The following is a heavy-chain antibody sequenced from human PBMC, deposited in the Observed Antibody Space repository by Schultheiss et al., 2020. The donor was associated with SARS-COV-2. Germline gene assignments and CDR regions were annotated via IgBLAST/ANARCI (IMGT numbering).Heavy chain of an antibody. CDR3: ARPKLRYFDRDAFDI. CDR2: IWYDGSNK. V-gene: IGHV3-33*08. J-gene: IGHJ3*02. Sequence: GGSLRLSCAASGFTFSSYGMHWVRQAPGKGLEWVAVIWYDGSNKYYADSVKGRFTISRDNSKNTLYLQMNSLRAEDTAVYYCARPKLRYFDRDAFDIWGQGTMVTVSS. CDR1: GFTFSSYG. D-gene: IGHD3-9*01.